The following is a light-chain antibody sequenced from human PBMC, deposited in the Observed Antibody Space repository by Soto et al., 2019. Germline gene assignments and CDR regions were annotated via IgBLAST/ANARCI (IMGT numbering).Light chain of an antibody. CDR3: AAWDDSLNGVL. Sequence: QSVLTRPPSTSGTPGQRVTISCSGSSSNIGSNTVNWYQQLPGTAPKLLIYSNNQRPSGVPDRFSGSQSGTSASLAISGLQSEDEADYYCAAWDDSLNGVLFGGGTKLTVL. J-gene: IGLJ2*01. CDR1: SSNIGSNT. V-gene: IGLV1-44*01. CDR2: SNN.